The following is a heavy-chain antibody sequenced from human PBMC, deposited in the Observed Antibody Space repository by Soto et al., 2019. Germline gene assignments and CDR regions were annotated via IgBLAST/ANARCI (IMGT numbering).Heavy chain of an antibody. CDR3: AKDQREKWLVRFGYFQH. CDR1: GFTFSSYA. J-gene: IGHJ1*01. Sequence: GGSLRLSCAASGFTFSSYAMSWVRQAPGKGLEWVSAISGSGGSTYYADSVKGRFTISRDNSKNTLYLQMNSLRAEDTAVYYCAKDQREKWLVRFGYFQHWGQGTLVTVSS. V-gene: IGHV3-23*01. CDR2: ISGSGGST. D-gene: IGHD6-19*01.